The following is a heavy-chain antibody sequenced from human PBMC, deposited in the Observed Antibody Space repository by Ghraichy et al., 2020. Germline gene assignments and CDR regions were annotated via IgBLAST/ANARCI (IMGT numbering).Heavy chain of an antibody. CDR1: GYTFNAYA. CDR3: AKGLWIVGTTIPDY. CDR2: INAGDGDT. J-gene: IGHJ4*02. Sequence: ALVKVSCKTSTSGYTFNAYAMHWVRQAPGQRLEWMGWINAGDGDTKYSQKFQGRVTFTRDTSASTAYMELTNLRSEDTAVYYCAKGLWIVGTTIPDYWGQGTLVTVPS. V-gene: IGHV1-3*01. D-gene: IGHD1-26*01.